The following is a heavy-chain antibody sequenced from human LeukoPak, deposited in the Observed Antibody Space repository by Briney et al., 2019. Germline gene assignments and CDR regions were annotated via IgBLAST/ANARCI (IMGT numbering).Heavy chain of an antibody. D-gene: IGHD1-7*01. CDR2: IYSGGST. Sequence: PGGSLRLSCAASGLNVSGIYMTWVRQTPGKDLEWVSMIYSGGSTYYADSVKGRFTISRDNSKNTLYLQMNSLRAEDTAVYFCARGFQAGNYIDPWGQGTLVTVYS. V-gene: IGHV3-53*01. CDR3: ARGFQAGNYIDP. CDR1: GLNVSGIY. J-gene: IGHJ5*02.